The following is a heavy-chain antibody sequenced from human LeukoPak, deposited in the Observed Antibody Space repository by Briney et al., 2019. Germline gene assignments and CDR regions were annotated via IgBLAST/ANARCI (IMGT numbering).Heavy chain of an antibody. CDR2: INHSGST. D-gene: IGHD5-18*01. V-gene: IGHV4-34*01. J-gene: IGHJ4*02. Sequence: SETLSLTCAVYGGSFSSYYWSWIRQPPGKGLEWIGEINHSGSTNYNPSLKSRVTISVDTSKNQFSLKLSSVTAADTAVYYCARVGRGYSYGSYSDYWGQGTLVTVSS. CDR3: ARVGRGYSYGSYSDY. CDR1: GGSFSSYY.